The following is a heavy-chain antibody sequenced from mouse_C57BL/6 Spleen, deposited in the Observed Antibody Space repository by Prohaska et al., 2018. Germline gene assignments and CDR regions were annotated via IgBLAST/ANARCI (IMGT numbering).Heavy chain of an antibody. D-gene: IGHD2-5*01. CDR3: ASIVTTAWFAY. CDR2: IYWDDDK. CDR1: GFSLSTSGMG. J-gene: IGHJ3*01. Sequence: QVTLKESGPGILQSSQTLSLTCSFSGFSLSTSGMGVSWIRQPSGKGLEWLAHIYWDDDKRYNPSLKSRLTISKDTSRNQVFLKITSVDTADTATYDCASIVTTAWFAYWGQGTLVTVSA. V-gene: IGHV8-12*01.